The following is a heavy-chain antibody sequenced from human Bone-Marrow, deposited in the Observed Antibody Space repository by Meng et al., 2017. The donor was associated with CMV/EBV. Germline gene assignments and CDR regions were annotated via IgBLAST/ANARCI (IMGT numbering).Heavy chain of an antibody. CDR1: GFMFSNYG. CDR3: AKDPWYGSGSYLDY. V-gene: IGHV3-33*06. D-gene: IGHD3-10*01. CDR2: IWYDGSNK. Sequence: GESLKISCAASGFMFSNYGMHWVRQAPGKGLEWVAVIWYDGSNKYYADSLKGRFTISRDNSKNTLYLQMNSLRAEDTAVYYCAKDPWYGSGSYLDYWGQGTLVTFSS. J-gene: IGHJ4*02.